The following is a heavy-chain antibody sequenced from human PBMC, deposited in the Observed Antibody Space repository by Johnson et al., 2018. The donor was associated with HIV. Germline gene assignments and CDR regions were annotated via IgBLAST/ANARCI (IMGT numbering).Heavy chain of an antibody. Sequence: QVQLVESGGGVVQPGRSLRLSCAASGFTFSSYAMHWVRQAPGKGLEWVAVISYDGTYTSYADSVKGRFTISRDNSKNTLYLQMNSLRAEDTAVYYCAKDRVVIAAHDAFDIWGQGTMVTVSS. CDR2: ISYDGTYT. V-gene: IGHV3-30*04. D-gene: IGHD2-21*01. CDR1: GFTFSSYA. CDR3: AKDRVVIAAHDAFDI. J-gene: IGHJ3*02.